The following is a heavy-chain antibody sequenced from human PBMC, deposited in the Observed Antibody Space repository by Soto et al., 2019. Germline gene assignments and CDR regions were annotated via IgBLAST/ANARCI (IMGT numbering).Heavy chain of an antibody. Sequence: QLQLQESGPGLVKPSETQSLTCSVSGGSISSRSFYWGWIRHPPGKGLEWIGSIHYTGSTYYNPSRQSRVTVTVDRSNNLFSMRLRSGTAADTAGYFCARQTQIVGPPWDTYHYSMDVCGNGTTLTVYS. J-gene: IGHJ6*03. CDR1: GGSISSRSFY. CDR2: IHYTGST. D-gene: IGHD2-21*01. CDR3: ARQTQIVGPPWDTYHYSMDV. V-gene: IGHV4-39*01.